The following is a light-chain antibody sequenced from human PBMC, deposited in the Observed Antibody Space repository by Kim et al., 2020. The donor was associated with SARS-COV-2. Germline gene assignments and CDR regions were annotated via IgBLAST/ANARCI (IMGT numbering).Light chain of an antibody. CDR3: AVRDDSLNGPV. CDR2: SNS. CDR1: SSNIVSNT. J-gene: IGLJ3*02. V-gene: IGLV1-44*01. Sequence: GQSVTISCSESSSNIVSNTVNWFQPLPGPAPQLPIFSNSHRPSGVPDRFSGSRSGTSASLAISGLQSEDEADYYCAVRDDSLNGPVFGGGTKLTVL.